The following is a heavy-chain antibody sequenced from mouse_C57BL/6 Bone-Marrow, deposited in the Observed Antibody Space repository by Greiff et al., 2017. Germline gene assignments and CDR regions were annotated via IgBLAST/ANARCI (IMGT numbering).Heavy chain of an antibody. V-gene: IGHV1-47*01. CDR3: ARSSSFFYYFDY. J-gene: IGHJ2*01. CDR1: GYTFTTYP. CDR2: FHPYNDDT. D-gene: IGHD1-1*01. Sequence: VQLQQSGAELVKPGASVQMSCKPSGYTFTTYPIEWMKQNHGKSLEWIGNFHPYNDDTKYNEKFKGKATLTVEKSSNTVYLELSRLTSDDSAVYYCARSSSFFYYFDYRGQGATLPVSS.